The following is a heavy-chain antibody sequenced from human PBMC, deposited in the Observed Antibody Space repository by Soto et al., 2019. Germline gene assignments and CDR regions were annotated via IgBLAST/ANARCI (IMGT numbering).Heavy chain of an antibody. V-gene: IGHV4-34*01. D-gene: IGHD6-19*01. Sequence: PSETLSLTCAVSGGSFSGYYWSWIRQPPGKGLEWIGELDHSGSPNYNPSLNSRVTMSIDTSKSQFSLKLNSVTAADTAVYFCARAYSSGWYWFGPWGQGXLVTVYS. CDR3: ARAYSSGWYWFGP. J-gene: IGHJ5*02. CDR2: LDHSGSP. CDR1: GGSFSGYY.